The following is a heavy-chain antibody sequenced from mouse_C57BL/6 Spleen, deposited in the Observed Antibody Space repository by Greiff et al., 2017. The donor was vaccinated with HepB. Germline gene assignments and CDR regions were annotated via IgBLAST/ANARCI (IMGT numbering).Heavy chain of an antibody. J-gene: IGHJ2*01. CDR2: IHPNSGST. CDR3: ARRDWAFFDY. CDR1: GYTFTSYW. Sequence: VQLQQSGAELVKPGASVKLSCKASGYTFTSYWMHWVKQRPGQGLEWIGMIHPNSGSTNYNEKFKSKATLTVDKSSSTAYMQLSSLTSEDSAVYYCARRDWAFFDYWGQGTTLTVSS. D-gene: IGHD4-1*01. V-gene: IGHV1-64*01.